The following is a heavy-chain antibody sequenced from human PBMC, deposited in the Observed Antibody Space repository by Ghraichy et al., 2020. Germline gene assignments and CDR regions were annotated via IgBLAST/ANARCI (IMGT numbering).Heavy chain of an antibody. D-gene: IGHD2-15*01. V-gene: IGHV1-46*01. CDR1: GYTFTSYY. CDR3: AKGFPHEGHSGGSYYYYMDV. J-gene: IGHJ6*03. Sequence: ASVKVSCKASGYTFTSYYMYWVRQAPGQGLEWMGIINPSGGSTSYAQKFQGRVTMTRDTSTSTVYMELSSLRSEDTAVYYCAKGFPHEGHSGGSYYYYMDVWGKGTTVTVSS. CDR2: INPSGGST.